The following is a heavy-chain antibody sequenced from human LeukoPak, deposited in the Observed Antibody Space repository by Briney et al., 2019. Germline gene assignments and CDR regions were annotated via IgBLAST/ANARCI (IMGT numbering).Heavy chain of an antibody. J-gene: IGHJ2*01. CDR1: GGSISSGSYY. V-gene: IGHV4-61*02. D-gene: IGHD4-17*01. Sequence: PSETLSLTCTVSGGSISSGSYYWSWIRQPAGKGLEWIGRIYTSGSINYNPSLKSRVTISVDTSKNQFSLKLSSVTAADTAVYYCAREGWKMTTVTTSWYFDLWGRGTLVTVSS. CDR3: AREGWKMTTVTTSWYFDL. CDR2: IYTSGSI.